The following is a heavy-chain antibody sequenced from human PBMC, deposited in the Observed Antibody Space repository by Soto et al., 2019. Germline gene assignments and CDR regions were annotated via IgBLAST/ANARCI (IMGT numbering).Heavy chain of an antibody. V-gene: IGHV3-21*01. CDR2: ISSSSSYI. Sequence: EVQLVESGGGLVKPGGSLRLSCAASGFTFSSYSMNWVRQAPGKGLEWVSSISSSSSYIYYADSVKGRFTISRDNAKNSLYRQRNSLRAEDTAGYYCARETIAVAGANDYWGREPWSPSPQ. CDR3: ARETIAVAGANDY. D-gene: IGHD6-19*01. J-gene: IGHJ4*02. CDR1: GFTFSSYS.